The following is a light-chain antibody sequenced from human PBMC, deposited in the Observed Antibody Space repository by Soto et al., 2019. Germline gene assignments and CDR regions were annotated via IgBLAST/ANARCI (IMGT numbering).Light chain of an antibody. V-gene: IGKV2-28*01. CDR1: QSLLHDNGFNF. CDR2: LGS. CDR3: MQALEPPLT. J-gene: IGKJ4*01. Sequence: DIVMTQSPLFLSVTPGEPASISCRSSQSLLHDNGFNFLNWYLQKPGQSPQLLISLGSSRASGVPDRFSGSASGRDFTLLISRVEAEDVGVFYCMQALEPPLTFGGGTKVEIK.